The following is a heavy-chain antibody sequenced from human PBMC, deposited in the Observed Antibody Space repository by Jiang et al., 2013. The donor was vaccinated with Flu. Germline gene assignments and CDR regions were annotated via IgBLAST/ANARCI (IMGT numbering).Heavy chain of an antibody. D-gene: IGHD3-3*01. Sequence: KGLEWVAVISYDGSNKYYADSVKGRFTISRDNSKNTLYLQMNSLRAEDTAVYYCAKQYYDFWSGYFQPLYYYYGMDVWGQGTTVTVSS. CDR2: ISYDGSNK. V-gene: IGHV3-30*18. CDR3: AKQYYDFWSGYFQPLYYYYGMDV. J-gene: IGHJ6*02.